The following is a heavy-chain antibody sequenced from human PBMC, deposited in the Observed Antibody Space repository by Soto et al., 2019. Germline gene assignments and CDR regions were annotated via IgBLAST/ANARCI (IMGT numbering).Heavy chain of an antibody. Sequence: SETLSLTCSVSGVSVSDYHWTWIRLTPKKGLQWIGYIHYNGRTNSSPSLKSRVTISVDMSKNHLSLKLSSVTAADTAVYYCARSGYGSGSYPVLSWGQGTLVTVSS. V-gene: IGHV4-59*02. CDR1: GVSVSDYH. CDR3: ARSGYGSGSYPVLS. D-gene: IGHD3-10*01. J-gene: IGHJ5*02. CDR2: IHYNGRT.